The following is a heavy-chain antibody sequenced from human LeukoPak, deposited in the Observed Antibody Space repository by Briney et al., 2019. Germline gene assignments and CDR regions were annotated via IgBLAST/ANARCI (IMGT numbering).Heavy chain of an antibody. CDR2: INPNSGDT. Sequence: ASVKVSCKASGYTFTDYYMHWVRQAPGQGLEWMGWINPNSGDTHYIQKFQDRVTMTRDTSISTAYMELSSLRFDDTAIYYCISEGYWGQGSLVIVSS. CDR3: ISEGY. CDR1: GYTFTDYY. J-gene: IGHJ4*02. V-gene: IGHV1-2*02.